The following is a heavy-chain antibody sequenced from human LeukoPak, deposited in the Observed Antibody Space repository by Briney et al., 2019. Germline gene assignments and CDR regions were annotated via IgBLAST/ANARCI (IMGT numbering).Heavy chain of an antibody. CDR2: IYYSGTT. V-gene: IGHV4-39*01. D-gene: IGHD5-18*01. J-gene: IGHJ4*02. CDR1: GGSISSSRYH. Sequence: SETLSLTCTVSGGSISSSRYHWGWIRQPPGKGLEWIGSIYYSGTTFYNPSLKSRVTISVDTSKNQFSLKVSSVTTADTAVYYCATTYSYTSGGYDYWGQGTLVTVSS. CDR3: ATTYSYTSGGYDY.